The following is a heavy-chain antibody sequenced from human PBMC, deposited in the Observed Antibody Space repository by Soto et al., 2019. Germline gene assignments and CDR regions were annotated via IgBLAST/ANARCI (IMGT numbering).Heavy chain of an antibody. CDR3: AKLFSWSYGLDV. D-gene: IGHD3-3*01. Sequence: VQLVESGGGLVQPGGSLNLSCAAFGFTFSGSDIHWVRQASGKGLEWVGRIRSSHNNYATVYAASVRGRFTFSRDDSKNTAYLQLNSLKTEDSAVYYCAKLFSWSYGLDVWGQGTRVSVSS. CDR2: IRSSHNNYAT. V-gene: IGHV3-73*02. CDR1: GFTFSGSD. J-gene: IGHJ6*02.